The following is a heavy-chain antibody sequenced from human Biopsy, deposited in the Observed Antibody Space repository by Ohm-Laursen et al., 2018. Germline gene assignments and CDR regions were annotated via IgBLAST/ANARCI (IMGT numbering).Heavy chain of an antibody. V-gene: IGHV1-8*01. CDR3: ARADPPLFYYGSGSSNWFDP. Sequence: ASVRVSCKISGYTFTSYEINWVRQATGQGLEWMGWMNPDSGNTGYAQNFQGRVTMTRNTSISTAYMELSSLRSEDTAVYFCARADPPLFYYGSGSSNWFDPWGQGTLVTVSS. CDR2: MNPDSGNT. J-gene: IGHJ5*02. D-gene: IGHD3-10*01. CDR1: GYTFTSYE.